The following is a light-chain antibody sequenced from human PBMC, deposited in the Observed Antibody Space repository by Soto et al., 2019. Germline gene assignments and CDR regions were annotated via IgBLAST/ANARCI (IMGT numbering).Light chain of an antibody. V-gene: IGKV3-20*01. CDR1: QSDYSSY. CDR3: PQYGSSPQT. J-gene: IGKJ1*01. Sequence: EIVLTQSPGTLSLSPGERATLSCSASQSDYSSYLAWYQQKPGQAPRLLIYGASSRATGIPDRFSGSGSGTDFTLTISRLEPEDFAVYYCPQYGSSPQTFGQGTKVEIK. CDR2: GAS.